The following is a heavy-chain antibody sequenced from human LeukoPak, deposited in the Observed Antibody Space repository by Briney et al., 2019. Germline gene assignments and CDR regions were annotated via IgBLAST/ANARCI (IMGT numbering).Heavy chain of an antibody. CDR3: AREFTVANQPRFDF. J-gene: IGHJ4*02. Sequence: GGSLRLSCAASGFSFGSYGIHWVRQTPGKGLEGVAVVSYDGSNKDYSDSVKGRFTIARDNSKNTVNLQMNSLRAEDTAVYYCAREFTVANQPRFDFWGQGTLVTVAP. CDR1: GFSFGSYG. CDR2: VSYDGSNK. D-gene: IGHD5-12*01. V-gene: IGHV3-30*03.